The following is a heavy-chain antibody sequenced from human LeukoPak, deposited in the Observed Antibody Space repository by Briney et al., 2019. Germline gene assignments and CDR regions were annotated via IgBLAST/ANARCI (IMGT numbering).Heavy chain of an antibody. J-gene: IGHJ5*02. D-gene: IGHD3-10*01. CDR2: INPNSGGT. CDR1: GYTFNNYG. V-gene: IGHV1-2*02. CDR3: AREPAETRITMVRGVMGP. Sequence: ASVRVSCKASGYTFNNYGISWVRQAPGQGLEWMGWINPNSGGTNYAQKFQGRVTMTRDTSISTAYMELSRLRSDDTAVYYCAREPAETRITMVRGVMGPWGQGTLVTVSS.